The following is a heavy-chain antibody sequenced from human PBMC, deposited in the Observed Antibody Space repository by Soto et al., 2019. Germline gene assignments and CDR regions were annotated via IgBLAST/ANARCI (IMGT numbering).Heavy chain of an antibody. J-gene: IGHJ6*02. CDR3: AKFYYGDYSYYYYGMDV. V-gene: IGHV3-23*01. CDR2: ISGNGTST. CDR1: GFTFSKNW. D-gene: IGHD4-17*01. Sequence: GGALRLSCSPSGFTFSKNWMSWVRQAPGKGLEWVSAISGNGTSTCYADSVKGRFTISRDTSKHTLYLQMNRLRAEDTAVYYCAKFYYGDYSYYYYGMDVWGQGTTVTVSS.